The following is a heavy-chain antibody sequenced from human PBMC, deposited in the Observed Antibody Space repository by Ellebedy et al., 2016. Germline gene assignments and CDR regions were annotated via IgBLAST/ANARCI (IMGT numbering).Heavy chain of an antibody. CDR2: ISNDGKKT. Sequence: GESLKISCSASGFTFSVYDMHWVRQAPGKGLEWVAVISNDGKKTHYADFAKGRFTVSRDNSWNMVYLQMNSLRPDDTAVYYCPYSSGWYRFDEWGQGTLVTVSA. CDR1: GFTFSVYD. CDR3: PYSSGWYRFDE. J-gene: IGHJ4*02. D-gene: IGHD6-19*01. V-gene: IGHV3-30*04.